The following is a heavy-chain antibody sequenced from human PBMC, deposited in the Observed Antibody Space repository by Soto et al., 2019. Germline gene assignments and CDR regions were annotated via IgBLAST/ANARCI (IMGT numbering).Heavy chain of an antibody. J-gene: IGHJ4*02. CDR3: ARLAARPNYYFDY. CDR2: IYYSGST. D-gene: IGHD6-6*01. CDR1: GGSISSGDYY. Sequence: SETLSLTCTVSGGSISSGDYYWSWIRQHPGKGLEWIGYIYYSGSTYYNPSLKSRVTISVDTSKNQFSLKLSSVTAADTAVYYCARLAARPNYYFDYWGQGTLVTVSS. V-gene: IGHV4-30-4*08.